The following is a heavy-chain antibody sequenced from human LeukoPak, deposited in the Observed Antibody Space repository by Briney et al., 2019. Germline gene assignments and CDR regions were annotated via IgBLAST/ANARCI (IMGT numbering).Heavy chain of an antibody. D-gene: IGHD3-9*01. J-gene: IGHJ3*02. Sequence: GASVKVSCKASGYTFTSYYMHWVRQAPGQGLEWMGIINPSGGSTSYAQKFQGRVTMTRDMSTSTVYMELSSLRSEDTAVYYCARDTNVLRYFDWLSPAFDIWGQGTMVTVSS. CDR2: INPSGGST. V-gene: IGHV1-46*01. CDR1: GYTFTSYY. CDR3: ARDTNVLRYFDWLSPAFDI.